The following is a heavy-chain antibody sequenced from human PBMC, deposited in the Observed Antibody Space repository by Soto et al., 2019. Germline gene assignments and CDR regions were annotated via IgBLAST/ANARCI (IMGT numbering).Heavy chain of an antibody. CDR3: ARESEDLTSNFDY. Sequence: EVQLVESGGGLVKPGWSLRLSCAASGFTFTRYSMNWVRQAPGKGLEWVSSISSTTNYIYYGDSMKGRFTISRDNAEISLYLEMNSLTAEHTAVYYCARESEDLTSNFDYWGQGTLVTVSS. J-gene: IGHJ4*02. CDR1: GFTFTRYS. CDR2: ISSTTNYI. V-gene: IGHV3-21*06.